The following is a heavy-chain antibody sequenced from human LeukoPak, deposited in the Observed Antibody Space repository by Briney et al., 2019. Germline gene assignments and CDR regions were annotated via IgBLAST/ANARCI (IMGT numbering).Heavy chain of an antibody. CDR2: ISYDGSNK. J-gene: IGHJ5*02. CDR3: ARGASGVTLPPFDP. Sequence: GGSLRLSCAASGFTFSSYAMHWVRQAPGKGLEWVAVISYDGSNKYYADSVKGRFTISRDNSKNTLYLQMNSLRAEDTAVYYCARGASGVTLPPFDPWGQGTLVTVSS. CDR1: GFTFSSYA. V-gene: IGHV3-30-3*01. D-gene: IGHD2-21*02.